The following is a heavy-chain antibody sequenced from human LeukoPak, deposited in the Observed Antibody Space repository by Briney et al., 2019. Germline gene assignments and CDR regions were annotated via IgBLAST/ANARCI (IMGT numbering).Heavy chain of an antibody. J-gene: IGHJ4*02. CDR3: ARVYGVWSGYYRDY. V-gene: IGHV3-7*04. Sequence: PGGSLRLSCAASGFTFSNYWLSWVRQAPGKGLEWVANIKQDGSERHYVDSVKGRFTVSRDNAKNSLYLHMNSLGAEDTAVYYCARVYGVWSGYYRDYWGQGTLVTVSS. D-gene: IGHD3-3*01. CDR2: IKQDGSER. CDR1: GFTFSNYW.